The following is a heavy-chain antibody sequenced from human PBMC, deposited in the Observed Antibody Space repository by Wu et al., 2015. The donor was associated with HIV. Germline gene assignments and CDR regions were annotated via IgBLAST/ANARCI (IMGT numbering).Heavy chain of an antibody. D-gene: IGHD3-22*01. CDR2: ISAYNGNT. CDR1: GYTFTSYG. CDR3: ARANYYDSSGYYYVEYFQA. J-gene: IGHJ1*01. Sequence: QVQLVQSGAEVKKPGASVKVSCKASGYTFTSYGISWVRQAPGQGLEWMGWISAYNGNTNYAQKLQGRVTMTTDTSTSTAYMELRSLRSDDTAVYYCARANYYDSSGYYYVEYFQALGPGHPGHRLL. V-gene: IGHV1-18*01.